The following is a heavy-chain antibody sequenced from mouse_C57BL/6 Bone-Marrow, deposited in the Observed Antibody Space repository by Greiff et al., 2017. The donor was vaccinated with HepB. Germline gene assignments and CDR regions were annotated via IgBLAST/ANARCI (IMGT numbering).Heavy chain of an antibody. V-gene: IGHV1-55*01. D-gene: IGHD2-1*01. CDR3: ARGGGNYGY. J-gene: IGHJ2*01. Sequence: VQLQQPGAELVMPGASVKLSCKASGYTFTSYWITWVKQRPGQGLEWIGDIYPGSGSTNYNEKFKSKATLTVDTSSSTAYMQLSSLTSEDSAVYYCARGGGNYGYWGQGTTLTVSS. CDR2: IYPGSGST. CDR1: GYTFTSYW.